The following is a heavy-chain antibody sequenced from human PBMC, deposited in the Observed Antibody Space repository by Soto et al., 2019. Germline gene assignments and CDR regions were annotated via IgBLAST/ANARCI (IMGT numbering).Heavy chain of an antibody. J-gene: IGHJ6*02. CDR3: ARVRFGEFYYYYGMDA. V-gene: IGHV4-61*01. CDR1: GGSVSSGSYY. D-gene: IGHD3-10*01. CDR2: IYYSGST. Sequence: PSETLSLTCTVSGGSVSSGSYYWSWIRQPPGKGLEWIGYIYYSGSTNYNPSLKSRVTISVDTSENQFSLKLSSVTAADTAVYYCARVRFGEFYYYYGMDAWGQGTKVTVS.